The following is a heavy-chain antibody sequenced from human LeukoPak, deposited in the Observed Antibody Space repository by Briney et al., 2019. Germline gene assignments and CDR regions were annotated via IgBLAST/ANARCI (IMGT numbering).Heavy chain of an antibody. Sequence: GGSLRLSCAASGFTFSSYEMNWVRQAPGKGLEWVSYISSSSSTIYYADSVKGRFTISRDNAKNSLYLQMNSLRDEDTAVYYCARAVGIAAAAADAFDIWGQGTMVTVSS. J-gene: IGHJ3*02. CDR2: ISSSSSTI. CDR3: ARAVGIAAAAADAFDI. D-gene: IGHD6-13*01. CDR1: GFTFSSYE. V-gene: IGHV3-48*03.